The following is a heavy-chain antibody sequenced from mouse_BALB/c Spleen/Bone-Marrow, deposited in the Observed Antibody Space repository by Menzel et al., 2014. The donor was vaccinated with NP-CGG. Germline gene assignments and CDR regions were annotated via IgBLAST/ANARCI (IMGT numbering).Heavy chain of an antibody. CDR3: AREEVRRLAWFAY. V-gene: IGHV1-77*01. J-gene: IGHJ3*01. CDR1: GYTFTDYY. CDR2: MYPGSGNT. Sequence: QVQLKQSGAELARPGASVKLSCKASGYTFTDYYMNWVKQRTGQGLEWIGEMYPGSGNTYYNEKFRGKATLTADKSSSTVYMQLSSLTSEDSAVYFCAREEVRRLAWFAYWGQGTLVTVSA.